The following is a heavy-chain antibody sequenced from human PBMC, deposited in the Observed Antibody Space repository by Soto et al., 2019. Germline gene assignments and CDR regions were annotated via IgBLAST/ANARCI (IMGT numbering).Heavy chain of an antibody. CDR1: GFTFDDYT. D-gene: IGHD3-10*01. V-gene: IGHV3-43*01. J-gene: IGHJ3*01. CDR3: AKDIVLRGLPVV. CDR2: ISWDGGST. Sequence: GGSLRLSCAASGFTFDDYTMHWVRQAPGKGLEWVSLISWDGGSTYYADSVKGRFTISRDNSKNSLYLQMNSLRTEDTALYYCAKDIVLRGLPVVWGQGTMVTVS.